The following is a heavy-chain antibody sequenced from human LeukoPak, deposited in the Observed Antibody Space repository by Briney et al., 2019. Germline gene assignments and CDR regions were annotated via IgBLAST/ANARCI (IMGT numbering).Heavy chain of an antibody. CDR3: ARGSVVRGVIITSGFDY. Sequence: SVKVSCKSSGGTFSSYAISWVRQAPGQGLEWMGRIIPIFGTANYAQKFQGRVTITADKSTSTAYMELSSLRSEDTAVYYCARGSVVRGVIITSGFDYWGQGTLATVSS. CDR2: IIPIFGTA. V-gene: IGHV1-69*06. J-gene: IGHJ4*02. D-gene: IGHD3-10*01. CDR1: GGTFSSYA.